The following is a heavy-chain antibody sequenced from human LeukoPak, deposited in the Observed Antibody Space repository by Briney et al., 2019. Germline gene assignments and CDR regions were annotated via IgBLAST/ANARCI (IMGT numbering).Heavy chain of an antibody. CDR2: ISGSGGST. Sequence: GGSLRLSCAASGFTFSSYAMSWVRQAPEKGLAWVSAISGSGGSTYYADSVKGRFTISRDNSKNTLYLQMNSLRAEDTAVYYCARQLVLTYYYYGMDVWGQGTTVTVSS. CDR3: ARQLVLTYYYYGMDV. V-gene: IGHV3-23*01. CDR1: GFTFSSYA. D-gene: IGHD6-13*01. J-gene: IGHJ6*02.